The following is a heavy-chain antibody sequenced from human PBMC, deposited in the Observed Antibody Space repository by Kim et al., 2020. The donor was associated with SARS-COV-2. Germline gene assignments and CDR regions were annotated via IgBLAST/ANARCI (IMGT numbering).Heavy chain of an antibody. CDR1: GFTFSSYG. V-gene: IGHV3-33*05. D-gene: IGHD2-21*02. Sequence: GGSLRLSCAASGFTFSSYGMHWVRQAPGKGLERVAVISYDGSNKYYADSVKGRFTISRDNSKNTLYLQMNSLRAEDTAVYYCARPYCGGDCYSGPPTGYWGQGTLVTVSS. J-gene: IGHJ4*02. CDR3: ARPYCGGDCYSGPPTGY. CDR2: ISYDGSNK.